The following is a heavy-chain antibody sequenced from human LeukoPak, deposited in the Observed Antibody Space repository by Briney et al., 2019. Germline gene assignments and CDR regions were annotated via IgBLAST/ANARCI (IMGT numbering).Heavy chain of an antibody. CDR1: GFTFSSYW. CDR2: INSDGSST. CDR3: AKGHSSSWSIFDY. D-gene: IGHD6-13*01. J-gene: IGHJ4*02. Sequence: GGSLRLSCAASGFTFSSYWMHWVRQAPGKGLVWVSRINSDGSSTIYADSVKGRFTISRDNAKNSLYLQMNSLRADDTAVYHCAKGHSSSWSIFDYWGQGTLVTVSS. V-gene: IGHV3-74*01.